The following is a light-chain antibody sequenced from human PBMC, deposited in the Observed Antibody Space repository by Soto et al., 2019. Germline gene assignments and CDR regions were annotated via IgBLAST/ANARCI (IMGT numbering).Light chain of an antibody. CDR2: SAS. CDR3: LQNFAYPRT. CDR1: QGIRDD. V-gene: IGKV1-6*01. J-gene: IGKJ1*01. Sequence: AIRMTQSPSSLSASVGDRVTITCRASQGIRDDLGWYQHKPGKAPKLLIYSASILQSGVPSTFSGSGSGTDFTLTISSLQPEYVATYYCLQNFAYPRTFGQGTKVEV.